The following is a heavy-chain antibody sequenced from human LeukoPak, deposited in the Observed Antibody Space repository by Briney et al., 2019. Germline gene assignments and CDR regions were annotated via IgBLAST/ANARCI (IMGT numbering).Heavy chain of an antibody. V-gene: IGHV4-34*01. CDR1: GGSFSGYY. J-gene: IGHJ4*02. CDR2: INHGGST. D-gene: IGHD2-2*01. Sequence: SETLSLTCAVYGGSFSGYYWSWIRQPPGKGLEWIGEINHGGSTNYNPSLKSRVTISVDTSKNQFSLKLSSVTAADTAVYYCARAVGRGYCGSTSCSDGPNFDYWGQGTLVTVSS. CDR3: ARAVGRGYCGSTSCSDGPNFDY.